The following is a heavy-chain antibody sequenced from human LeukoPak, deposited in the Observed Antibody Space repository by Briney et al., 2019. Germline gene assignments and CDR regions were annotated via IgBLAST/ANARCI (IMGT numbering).Heavy chain of an antibody. Sequence: ASVKVSCKASGYTFTSYDINWVRQATGQGLEWMGWMNPNSGNTGYAQKFQGRVTMTRNTSISTAYMELGSLRSEDTAVYYCARSITMVRGVPPYYWGQGTLVTVSS. D-gene: IGHD3-10*01. CDR3: ARSITMVRGVPPYY. CDR1: GYTFTSYD. V-gene: IGHV1-8*01. J-gene: IGHJ4*02. CDR2: MNPNSGNT.